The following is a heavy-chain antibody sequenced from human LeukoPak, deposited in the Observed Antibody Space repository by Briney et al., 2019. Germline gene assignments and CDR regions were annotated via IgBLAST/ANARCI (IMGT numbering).Heavy chain of an antibody. CDR3: ARDPRLWFGDLLRFYFDY. Sequence: GGSLRLSCAASGFTFSSYGMPWVRQAPGKGLEWVAVIWYDGSNKYYADSVKGRFTISRDNSKNTLYLQMNSLRAEDTAVYYCARDPRLWFGDLLRFYFDYWGQGTLVTVSS. CDR2: IWYDGSNK. J-gene: IGHJ4*02. V-gene: IGHV3-33*01. CDR1: GFTFSSYG. D-gene: IGHD3-10*01.